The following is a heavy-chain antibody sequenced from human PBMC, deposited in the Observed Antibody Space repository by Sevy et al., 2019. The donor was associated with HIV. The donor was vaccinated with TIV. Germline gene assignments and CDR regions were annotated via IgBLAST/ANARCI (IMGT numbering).Heavy chain of an antibody. Sequence: SETLSLTCAVSGGSISSSNWWSWVRQPPGTGLEWIGEIYHSGSTNYNPSLKSRVTISVEKSKNQFSLKLSSVTAADTAVYYCARDGRRGLWDVWGQGTTVTVSS. J-gene: IGHJ6*02. V-gene: IGHV4-4*02. CDR1: GGSISSSNW. D-gene: IGHD3-10*01. CDR3: ARDGRRGLWDV. CDR2: IYHSGST.